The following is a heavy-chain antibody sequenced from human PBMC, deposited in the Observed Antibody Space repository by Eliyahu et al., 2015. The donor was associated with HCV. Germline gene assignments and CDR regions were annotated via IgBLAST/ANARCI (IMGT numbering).Heavy chain of an antibody. J-gene: IGHJ4*02. CDR2: FSGSGGNT. V-gene: IGHV3-23*01. D-gene: IGHD3-10*01. CDR3: AKGGGLNDYFFDY. CDR1: XFPSTSYA. Sequence: EVQLLQSGGGLVQXGGSLXLSXAAXXFPSTSYAMNWVRQTPGKGLEWVSSFSGSGGNTHYADSVKGRFTISRDPSQNTLYLQMNSLGAEDTAVYYCAKGGGLNDYFFDYWGQGSLVTVSS.